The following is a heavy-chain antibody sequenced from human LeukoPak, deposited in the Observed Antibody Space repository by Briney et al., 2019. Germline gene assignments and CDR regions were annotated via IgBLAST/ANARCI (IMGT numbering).Heavy chain of an antibody. V-gene: IGHV3-73*01. Sequence: GGSLKLSCAASGFTFSDCAIHWVRQSSGKGLEWVGQIDKKDKGYATATAYAASVKGRFTISRDDSINTAYLQMKSLKTEDTALYYCTRDSGTYNWFDPWGQGTLVTVSS. D-gene: IGHD1-26*01. CDR3: TRDSGTYNWFDP. J-gene: IGHJ5*02. CDR2: IDKKDKGYATAT. CDR1: GFTFSDCA.